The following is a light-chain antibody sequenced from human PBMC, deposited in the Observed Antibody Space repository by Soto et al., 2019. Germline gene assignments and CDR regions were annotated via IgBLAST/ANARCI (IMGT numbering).Light chain of an antibody. Sequence: EIVMTQSPDTLSLSPVERATLSCRASQSVSSYLAWYQQKPGQAPRLLIYDASNRATGIPARFSGSGSGTDFTLTTSSLEPEDFAVYYCQQRSNWPLTFGQGTRLEIK. J-gene: IGKJ5*01. CDR3: QQRSNWPLT. CDR2: DAS. CDR1: QSVSSY. V-gene: IGKV3-11*01.